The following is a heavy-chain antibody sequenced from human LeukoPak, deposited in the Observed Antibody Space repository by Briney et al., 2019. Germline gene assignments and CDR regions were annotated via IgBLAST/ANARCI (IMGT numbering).Heavy chain of an antibody. Sequence: ASVKVSCKASGGTFGSYAISWVRQAPGQGLEWMGRIIPILGIANYAQKFQGRVTITADKSTSTAYMELSSLRSEDTAVYYCASSITMVRGVIINYYGMDVWGQGTTVTVSS. V-gene: IGHV1-69*04. D-gene: IGHD3-10*01. CDR1: GGTFGSYA. CDR2: IIPILGIA. J-gene: IGHJ6*02. CDR3: ASSITMVRGVIINYYGMDV.